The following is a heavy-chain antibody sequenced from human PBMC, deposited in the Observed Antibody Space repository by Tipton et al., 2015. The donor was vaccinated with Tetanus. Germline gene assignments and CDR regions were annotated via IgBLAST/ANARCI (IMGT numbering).Heavy chain of an antibody. J-gene: IGHJ4*02. D-gene: IGHD6-19*01. CDR2: DSGYSGNT. Sequence: QSGPEVKQPGASVKVSCKASGYTFTKYGINWVRQAPGQGLEWMGWDSGYSGNTNYAQKLQGRVTMTTDTSTNTAYMELRSLTSDDTAVYFCARLVEQWLVPEDYWGQRTLVTVSS. CDR3: ARLVEQWLVPEDY. CDR1: GYTFTKYG. V-gene: IGHV1-18*01.